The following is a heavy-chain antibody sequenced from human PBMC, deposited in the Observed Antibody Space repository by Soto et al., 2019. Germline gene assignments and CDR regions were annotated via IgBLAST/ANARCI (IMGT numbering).Heavy chain of an antibody. CDR3: ARVVRVSNFGYCLDIAV. D-gene: IGHD3-10*01. J-gene: IGHJ6*03. V-gene: IGHV1-18*01. CDR1: GYSFTSHG. CDR2: ISANSGDT. Sequence: QVQLVQSGAEVKKPGASVKVSCKAPGYSFTSHGISWVRQAPGQGLEWMGWISANSGDTNYAQTLQGRVTVTTGSSTSTAYLELRSLRPGDTAVYYCARVVRVSNFGYCLDIAVWGEGTTVPVSS.